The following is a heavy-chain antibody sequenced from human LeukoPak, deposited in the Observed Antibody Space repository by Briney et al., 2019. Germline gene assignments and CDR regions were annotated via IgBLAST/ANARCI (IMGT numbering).Heavy chain of an antibody. Sequence: SVKVSCKASGGTFSSYAISWVRQAPGQGLEWMGGIIPIFGTAHYAQKFQGRVTSTADESTSTAYMELSSLRSEDTAVYYCARDPDYGEHDQGWFDPWGQGTLVTVSS. V-gene: IGHV1-69*01. J-gene: IGHJ5*02. D-gene: IGHD4-17*01. CDR3: ARDPDYGEHDQGWFDP. CDR2: IIPIFGTA. CDR1: GGTFSSYA.